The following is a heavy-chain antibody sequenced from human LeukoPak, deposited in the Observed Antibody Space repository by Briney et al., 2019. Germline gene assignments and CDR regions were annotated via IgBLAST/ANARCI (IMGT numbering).Heavy chain of an antibody. Sequence: PGGSLRLSGVVSGFTFSSYEMNWVRQAPAMGRDGVSYICSRGSYIYYAESVKGRFNISRDNAKNSLYLQMNSLRAESTAVYYCARDLYYFGSGSYVPGLPDYWGQGTLVTVSS. CDR1: GFTFSSYE. V-gene: IGHV3-48*03. CDR3: ARDLYYFGSGSYVPGLPDY. J-gene: IGHJ4*02. CDR2: ICSRGSYI. D-gene: IGHD3-10*01.